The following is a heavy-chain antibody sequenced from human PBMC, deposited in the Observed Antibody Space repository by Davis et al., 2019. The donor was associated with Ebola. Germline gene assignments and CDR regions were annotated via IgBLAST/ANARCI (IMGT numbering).Heavy chain of an antibody. V-gene: IGHV1-18*01. Sequence: ASVKVSCRASGYTFTSYGISWVRQAPGQGLDWMEWISPYNGNTNFAQKLQGTVTMTTDTSTSTAYMELRSLRSDDTAVYYCARDLGQQRVPGWFDPWGQGTLVTVSS. J-gene: IGHJ5*02. CDR3: ARDLGQQRVPGWFDP. CDR2: ISPYNGNT. CDR1: GYTFTSYG. D-gene: IGHD6-13*01.